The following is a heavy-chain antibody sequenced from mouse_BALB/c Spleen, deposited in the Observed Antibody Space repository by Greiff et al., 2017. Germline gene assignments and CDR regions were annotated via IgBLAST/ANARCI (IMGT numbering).Heavy chain of an antibody. CDR1: GYSITSDYA. Sequence: EVKLMESGPGLVKPSQSLSLTCTVTGYSITSDYAWNWIRQFPGNKLEWMGYISYSGSTSYNPSLKSRISITRDTSKNQFFLQLNSVTTEDTATYYCARGMAMDYWGQGTSVTVSS. J-gene: IGHJ4*01. CDR3: ARGMAMDY. D-gene: IGHD2-10*02. CDR2: ISYSGST. V-gene: IGHV3-2*02.